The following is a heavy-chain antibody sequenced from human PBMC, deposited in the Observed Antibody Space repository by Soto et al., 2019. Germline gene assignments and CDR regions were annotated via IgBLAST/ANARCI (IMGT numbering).Heavy chain of an antibody. Sequence: PGGSLRLSCAASGFTFSSYAMSWVRQAPGKGLEWVSAISGSGGSTYYADSVKGRFTISRDNSKNTLYLQMNSLRAEDTAVYYCASPPSVAASGLVDYWGQGTLVTVSS. CDR1: GFTFSSYA. D-gene: IGHD2-15*01. CDR2: ISGSGGST. CDR3: ASPPSVAASGLVDY. J-gene: IGHJ4*02. V-gene: IGHV3-23*01.